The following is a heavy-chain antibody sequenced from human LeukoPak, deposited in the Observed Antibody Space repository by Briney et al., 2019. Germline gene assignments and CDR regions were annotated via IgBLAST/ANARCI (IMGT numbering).Heavy chain of an antibody. V-gene: IGHV3-9*01. D-gene: IGHD5-18*01. J-gene: IGHJ4*02. Sequence: SLRLSCAASGFTFDDYAMHWVRQAPGKGLEWVSGISWNSGSIGYADSVKGRFTISRDNAKNSLYLQMNSLRAEDTALYYCAKANRGYSYGDLDYWGQGTLVTVSS. CDR1: GFTFDDYA. CDR2: ISWNSGSI. CDR3: AKANRGYSYGDLDY.